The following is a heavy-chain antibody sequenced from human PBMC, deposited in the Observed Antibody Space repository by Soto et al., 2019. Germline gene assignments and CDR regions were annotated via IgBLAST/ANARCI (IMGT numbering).Heavy chain of an antibody. D-gene: IGHD3-22*01. CDR3: ERGGDYYDSRDAFDI. Sequence: ASVKVSCKASGYTFTSYYMHCVRQAPGQGLEWMGIINPSGGSTGYAQKFQGRVTMTRDTSTSTVYMELSSLRSEDTAVYYCERGGDYYDSRDAFDIWGQGKMVTVSS. CDR1: GYTFTSYY. V-gene: IGHV1-46*01. CDR2: INPSGGST. J-gene: IGHJ3*02.